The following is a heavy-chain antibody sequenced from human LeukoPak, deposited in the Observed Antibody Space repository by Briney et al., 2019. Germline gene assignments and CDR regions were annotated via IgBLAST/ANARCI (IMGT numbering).Heavy chain of an antibody. CDR2: ISSSSSYI. Sequence: GGSLRLSCAASGFTFSSYSMNWVRQAPGKGLEWVSFISSSSSYIYYADSVKGRFTISRDNAKNSLYLQMNSLRAEDTAVYYCARGSLLRYFPDYWGQGTLVTVSS. CDR3: ARGSLLRYFPDY. CDR1: GFTFSSYS. D-gene: IGHD3-9*01. V-gene: IGHV3-21*01. J-gene: IGHJ4*02.